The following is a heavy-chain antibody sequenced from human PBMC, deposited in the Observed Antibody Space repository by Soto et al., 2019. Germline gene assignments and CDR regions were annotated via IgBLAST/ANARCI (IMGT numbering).Heavy chain of an antibody. Sequence: GASVKVSCKASGGTFSSYAISWVRQAPGQGLEWMGGIIPIFGTANYAQKFQGRVTITADESTSTAYMELSSLRSEDTAVYYCARGGSYVINYYYGMDVWGQGTTVTVSS. J-gene: IGHJ6*02. CDR1: GGTFSSYA. V-gene: IGHV1-69*13. CDR3: ARGGSYVINYYYGMDV. D-gene: IGHD1-26*01. CDR2: IIPIFGTA.